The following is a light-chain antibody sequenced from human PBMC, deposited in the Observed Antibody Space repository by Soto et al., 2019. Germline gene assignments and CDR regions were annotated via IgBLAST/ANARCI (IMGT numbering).Light chain of an antibody. CDR2: WAS. J-gene: IGKJ1*01. Sequence: DIVMTQSPDSLAVSLGERATINCKSSQSVLYSSNNKNYLAWYQQKPGQPPKLLIYWASTRESGVHDRFSGSGSGTDFTLTISSLQAEDVAVYYCKQYYSTLWTFGQGTKVDIK. CDR3: KQYYSTLWT. V-gene: IGKV4-1*01. CDR1: QSVLYSSNNKNY.